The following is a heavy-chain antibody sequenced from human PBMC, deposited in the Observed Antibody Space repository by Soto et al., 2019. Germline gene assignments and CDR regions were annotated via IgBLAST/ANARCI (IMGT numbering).Heavy chain of an antibody. CDR3: IKVATGAAHSTGMDV. D-gene: IGHD4-17*01. CDR2: IRSKANSYAT. CDR1: GFTFSGSA. V-gene: IGHV3-73*02. Sequence: EVQLVESGGGLVQPGGSLKLSCAASGFTFSGSAMHWVRQASGKGLEWVGRIRSKANSYATAYAASVKGRFTISRDDSKNTAYLQMNSLKTEDTAVYYCIKVATGAAHSTGMDVWGQGTTVTVSS. J-gene: IGHJ6*02.